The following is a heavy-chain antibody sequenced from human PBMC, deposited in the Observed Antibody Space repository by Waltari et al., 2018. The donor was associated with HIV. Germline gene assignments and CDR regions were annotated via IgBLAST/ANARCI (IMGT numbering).Heavy chain of an antibody. CDR3: TTDLVY. CDR2: IKRKVDGETK. Sequence: EVQLVESGGGLVKPGGSLRLSFEASGFTVSDAWMSWVRQAPGQGLEWVGRIKRKVDGETKDYAAPVKGRFTISRDDSKNTLYLQMNSLKTEDTATYYCTTDLVYWGQGTLVTVSS. J-gene: IGHJ4*01. CDR1: GFTVSDAW. D-gene: IGHD3-16*01. V-gene: IGHV3-15*01.